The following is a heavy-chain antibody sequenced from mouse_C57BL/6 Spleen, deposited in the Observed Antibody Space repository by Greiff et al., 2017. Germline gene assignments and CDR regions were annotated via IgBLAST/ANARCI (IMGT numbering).Heavy chain of an antibody. CDR2: IRSKSNNYAT. V-gene: IGHV10-1*01. D-gene: IGHD1-1*02. CDR3: VRHGIWFDY. Sequence: EVQLVESGGGLVQPKGSLKLSCAASGFSFNTYAMNWVRQAPGTGLEWVARIRSKSNNYATYYADSVKDRFTISRDDSESMLYLQMNNVKTEDTAMYYCVRHGIWFDYWGQGTTLTVSS. J-gene: IGHJ2*01. CDR1: GFSFNTYA.